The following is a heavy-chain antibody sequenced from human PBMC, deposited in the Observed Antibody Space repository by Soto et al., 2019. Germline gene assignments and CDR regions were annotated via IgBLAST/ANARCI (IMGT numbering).Heavy chain of an antibody. Sequence: QEQLVQSGAEVKKPGAPVKVSCKASGYTFSNYNITWVRQASGQGLEWMGWMNPDSGNTGYAEKFQGRVTMTSNSSISTAYMELSGLRSEDTAVYYCAREAASDPSFYYHYMDVWGKGTTVTVSS. CDR1: GYTFSNYN. CDR2: MNPDSGNT. CDR3: AREAASDPSFYYHYMDV. V-gene: IGHV1-8*01. D-gene: IGHD3-10*01. J-gene: IGHJ6*03.